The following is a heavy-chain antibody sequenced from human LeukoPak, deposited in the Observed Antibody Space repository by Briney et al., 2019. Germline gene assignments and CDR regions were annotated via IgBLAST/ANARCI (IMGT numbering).Heavy chain of an antibody. CDR1: GGTFSSYA. CDR3: ARDLRGYSYYYGMDV. D-gene: IGHD5-12*01. J-gene: IGHJ6*02. Sequence: SVKVSCKASGGTFSSYAISWVRQAPGQGLEWMGGIIPIFGTANYAQKFQGRVTMTRDTSTSTVYMELSSLRSEDTAVYYCARDLRGYSYYYGMDVWGQGTTVTVSS. V-gene: IGHV1-69*05. CDR2: IIPIFGTA.